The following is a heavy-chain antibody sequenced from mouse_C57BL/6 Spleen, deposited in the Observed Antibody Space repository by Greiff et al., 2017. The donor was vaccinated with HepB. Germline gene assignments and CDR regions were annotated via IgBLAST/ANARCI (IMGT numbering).Heavy chain of an antibody. CDR1: GYTFTSYW. V-gene: IGHV1-55*01. CDR3: TRNWYFDV. CDR2: IYPGSGST. J-gene: IGHJ1*03. Sequence: QVQLQQPGAELVKPGASVKMSCKASGYTFTSYWITWVKQRPGQGLEWIGDIYPGSGSTNYNEKFKSKATLTGDTSSSTAYMQLSSLTSEDSAVYYCTRNWYFDVWGTGTTVTVSS.